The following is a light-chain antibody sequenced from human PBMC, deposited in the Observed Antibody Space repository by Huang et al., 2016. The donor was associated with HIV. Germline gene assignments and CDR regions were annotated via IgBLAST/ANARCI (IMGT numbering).Light chain of an antibody. CDR3: QQYNNWPPWT. CDR1: HSVSSS. Sequence: IVMTQSPATLSVSPGERVTLSCTASHSVSSSLAWYQQIPGQAPRLLIYGASTRVTGIPARFSGSGSGTEFTLTITSLQSEDFAVYYCQQYNNWPPWTFGQGTKVEVK. V-gene: IGKV3-15*01. CDR2: GAS. J-gene: IGKJ1*01.